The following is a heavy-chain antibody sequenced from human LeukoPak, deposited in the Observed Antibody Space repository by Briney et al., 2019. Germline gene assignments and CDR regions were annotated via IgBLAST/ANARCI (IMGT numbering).Heavy chain of an antibody. CDR1: GFTFSTSW. D-gene: IGHD2-15*01. CDR2: VNQDESVK. J-gene: IGHJ4*02. Sequence: HPGGSLRLSCAASGFTFSTSWMSWVRQAPGKGLEFVGNVNQDESVKNYVDSVKGRFTISRDNSKNTLYLLVDSLRAEDTAIYYCAKDVSPLGWYLDSWGQGVPVTVSS. V-gene: IGHV3-7*03. CDR3: AKDVSPLGWYLDS.